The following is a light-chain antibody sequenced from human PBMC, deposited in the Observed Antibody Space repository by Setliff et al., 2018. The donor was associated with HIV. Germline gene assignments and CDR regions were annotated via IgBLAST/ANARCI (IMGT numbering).Light chain of an antibody. V-gene: IGLV3-21*03. CDR3: QVWDSSSDHHV. J-gene: IGLJ1*01. Sequence: SYELTQPPSVSVAPGKTARTTCGGNNIGSKSVHWYQQKPGQAPVLVVYDNGDRPSGIPERFSGSNSGNTATLTISRVEAGDEADYYCQVWDSSSDHHVFGTGTKV. CDR2: DNG. CDR1: NIGSKS.